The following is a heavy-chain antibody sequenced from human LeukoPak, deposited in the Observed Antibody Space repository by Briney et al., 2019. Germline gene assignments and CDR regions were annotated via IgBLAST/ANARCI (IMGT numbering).Heavy chain of an antibody. V-gene: IGHV3-48*04. CDR2: ISNSGSTI. J-gene: IGHJ4*02. CDR1: GFTFSSYA. CDR3: SRLRGYSYGYADY. D-gene: IGHD5-18*01. Sequence: GGSLRLSCAASGFTFSSYALSWVRQAPGKGLEWVSYISNSGSTIDYADSVKGRFTISRDNAKNSLYLQMDSLRAEDTAVYYCSRLRGYSYGYADYWGQGTLVTVSS.